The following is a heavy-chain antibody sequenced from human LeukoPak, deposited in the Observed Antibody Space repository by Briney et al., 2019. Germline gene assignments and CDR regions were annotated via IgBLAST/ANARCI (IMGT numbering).Heavy chain of an antibody. CDR2: ISTSSITK. CDR3: ARGLWFRSYPDY. J-gene: IGHJ4*02. CDR1: GFTLSNYN. D-gene: IGHD1-26*01. V-gene: IGHV3-48*01. Sequence: SGGSLRLSCAASGFTLSNYNMNWVRQAPGKGLEWVSYISTSSITKYYADSAKGRFTISRDNARNSLYLQMNSLRAEDTAVYYCARGLWFRSYPDYWGQGTLVTVSS.